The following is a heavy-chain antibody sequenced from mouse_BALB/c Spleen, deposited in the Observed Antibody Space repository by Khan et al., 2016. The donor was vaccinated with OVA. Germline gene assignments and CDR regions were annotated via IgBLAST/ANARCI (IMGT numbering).Heavy chain of an antibody. D-gene: IGHD2-1*01. CDR2: IYNSGSI. CDR3: AIDGTYMDY. V-gene: IGHV3-1*02. Sequence: EVQLQESGPDLVKPSQSLSLTCTVTGYSITSGYSWHWIRQFPGNKLEWMGYIYNSGSINYNPSLKSRTTITRDTSKNTSFLQSNAVPTEYTATYYCAIDGTYMDYWGQGTSVTVSS. J-gene: IGHJ4*01. CDR1: GYSITSGYS.